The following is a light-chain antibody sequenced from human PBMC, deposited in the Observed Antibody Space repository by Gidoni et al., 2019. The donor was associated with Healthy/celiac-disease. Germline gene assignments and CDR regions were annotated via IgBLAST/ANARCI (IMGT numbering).Light chain of an antibody. CDR1: QSISSY. J-gene: IGKJ2*01. CDR2: AAS. CDR3: QQSYSTLYT. Sequence: DIQMTQSPSSLSAPVGDRVTITCRASQSISSYLNWYQQKPGKAPKLLIYAASSLQSGVPSSFSGSGSGTDFTLTISSLQPEDVATYYCQQSYSTLYTFGQGTKLEIK. V-gene: IGKV1-39*01.